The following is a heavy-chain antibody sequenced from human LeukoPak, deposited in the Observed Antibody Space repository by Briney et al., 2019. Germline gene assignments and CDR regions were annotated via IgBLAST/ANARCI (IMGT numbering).Heavy chain of an antibody. CDR1: GFSFSVFW. D-gene: IGHD3-10*01. V-gene: IGHV3-74*01. Sequence: GGSLRLSCAASGFSFSVFWMHWVRQAPGKGPVWVSRIKTDGSITNYADSVKGRFTISRDNSKNTLYLQMNSLRAEDTAVYYCAKDSKRWKTYYYESGSYYFDYWGQGTRVIVSS. CDR2: IKTDGSIT. CDR3: AKDSKRWKTYYYESGSYYFDY. J-gene: IGHJ4*02.